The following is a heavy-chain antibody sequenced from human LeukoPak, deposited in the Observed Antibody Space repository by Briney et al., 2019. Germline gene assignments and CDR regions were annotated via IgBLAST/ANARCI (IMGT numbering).Heavy chain of an antibody. D-gene: IGHD3-10*01. CDR1: GGTFSSYA. J-gene: IGHJ4*02. CDR2: IIPIFGTA. Sequence: ASVKVSCKASGGTFSSYAISWVRQAPGQGLEWMGGIIPIFGTANYAQKFQGRVMITADKSTSTAYMELSSLRSEDTAVYYCARAPIEAMVRGVLDYWGQGTLVTVSS. CDR3: ARAPIEAMVRGVLDY. V-gene: IGHV1-69*06.